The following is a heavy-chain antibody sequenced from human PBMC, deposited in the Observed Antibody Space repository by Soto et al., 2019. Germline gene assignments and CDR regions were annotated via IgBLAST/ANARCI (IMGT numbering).Heavy chain of an antibody. J-gene: IGHJ6*02. CDR3: AKGGQPHYYYGMDV. CDR2: ISSSGSTI. D-gene: IGHD3-16*01. CDR1: GFTFSRYG. Sequence: PGGSLRLSCAASGFTFSRYGMHWVRQAPGKGLEWVSYISSSGSTIYYADSVKGRFTISRDNAKNSLYLQMNSLRAEDTAVYYCAKGGQPHYYYGMDVWGQGTTVTVSS. V-gene: IGHV3-48*03.